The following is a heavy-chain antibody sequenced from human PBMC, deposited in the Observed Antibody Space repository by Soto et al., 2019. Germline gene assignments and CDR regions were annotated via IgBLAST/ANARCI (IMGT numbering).Heavy chain of an antibody. J-gene: IGHJ6*02. CDR3: AKDRKMSTIRVYGMDV. Sequence: GGSLRLSCAASGFPFSSFAMSWVRQAPGKGLEWVSGVSGSGGSAYYADSVKGRFTISRDNSKNTLYLQMNSLIAEDTAVYYCAKDRKMSTIRVYGMDVWGQGTTVTVSS. D-gene: IGHD1-1*01. CDR1: GFPFSSFA. V-gene: IGHV3-23*01. CDR2: VSGSGGSA.